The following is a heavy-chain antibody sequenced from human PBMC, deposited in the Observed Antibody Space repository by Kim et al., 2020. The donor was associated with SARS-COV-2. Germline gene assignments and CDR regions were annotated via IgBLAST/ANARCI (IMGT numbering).Heavy chain of an antibody. J-gene: IGHJ6*02. D-gene: IGHD3-10*01. Sequence: GGSLRLFCVASVDFIGFALHWFRQAPGQRLEGVVTISHDGTERYRADSLKGRYSVSRDDLQGTVYLLIDDLKREDTATYFCARVGFGVTLGNGLDVWGRG. CDR1: VDFIGFA. V-gene: IGHV3-30*04. CDR3: ARVGFGVTLGNGLDV. CDR2: ISHDGTER.